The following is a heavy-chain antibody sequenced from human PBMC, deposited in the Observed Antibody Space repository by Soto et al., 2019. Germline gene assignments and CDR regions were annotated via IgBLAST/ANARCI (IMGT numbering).Heavy chain of an antibody. D-gene: IGHD3-22*01. CDR1: GGSISSGDYY. CDR2: IYYSGST. Sequence: SETLSLTCTVSGGSISSGDYYWSWIRQPPGKGLEWIGYIYYSGSTYYNPSLKSRVTISVDTSKNQFSLKLSSVTAADTAVYYCASRAKEYYYDSSGYVRIWGQGTMVTVSS. J-gene: IGHJ3*02. CDR3: ASRAKEYYYDSSGYVRI. V-gene: IGHV4-30-4*01.